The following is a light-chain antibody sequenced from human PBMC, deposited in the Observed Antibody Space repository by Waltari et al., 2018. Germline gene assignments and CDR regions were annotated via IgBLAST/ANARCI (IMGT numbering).Light chain of an antibody. V-gene: IGKV1-5*03. CDR3: QQYNTYPLT. CDR1: QSISNL. Sequence: DNQMTQSPSTLSASIGDRVTITCRASQSISNLFAWYQQKPGKAPKLLIYKASSLESGVPSRFSGSGSGTEFTLTISSLQPDDFATYYCQQYNTYPLTFGGGTKVEIK. CDR2: KAS. J-gene: IGKJ4*01.